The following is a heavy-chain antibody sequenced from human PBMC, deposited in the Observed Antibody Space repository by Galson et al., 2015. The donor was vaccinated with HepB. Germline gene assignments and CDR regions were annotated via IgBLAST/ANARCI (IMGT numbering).Heavy chain of an antibody. CDR3: ATEDYGGIVLDP. J-gene: IGHJ4*02. Sequence: SVKVSCKVSGYNVIDISLHWVRQAPGQELEWMAGFDPEASKTVYAQKFQVRVTVTEDTSTDTANMELNSLRSEDTAIYYCATEDYGGIVLDPWGQGTLVTVSS. CDR2: FDPEASKT. V-gene: IGHV1-24*01. CDR1: GYNVIDIS. D-gene: IGHD3-16*01.